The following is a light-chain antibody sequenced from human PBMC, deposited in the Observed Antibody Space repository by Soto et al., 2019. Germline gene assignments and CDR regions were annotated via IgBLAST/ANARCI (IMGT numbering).Light chain of an antibody. CDR3: QQRSNWIT. Sequence: IALSHSPATLSLSPGERATLSCRASQSVSNYLAWYQQKPGQAPRLLIYDASNRATGIPARFSGSGSGTDFTLTISSLEPEDFAVYYCQQRSNWITLGQGTRLEI. V-gene: IGKV3-11*01. CDR2: DAS. CDR1: QSVSNY. J-gene: IGKJ5*01.